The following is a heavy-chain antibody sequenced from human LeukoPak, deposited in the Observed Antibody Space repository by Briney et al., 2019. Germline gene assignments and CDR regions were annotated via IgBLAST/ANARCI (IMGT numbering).Heavy chain of an antibody. CDR3: ARDRGYSSSLDY. J-gene: IGHJ4*02. D-gene: IGHD6-13*01. Sequence: GGSLRLSCAASGFTFSSYGMHWVRQAPGKGLEWVAVIWYDGSNKYYADSVKGRFTISRDNSKNTLYLQMNSLRAEDTAVYYCARDRGYSSSLDYWGQGTPVTVSS. V-gene: IGHV3-33*01. CDR1: GFTFSSYG. CDR2: IWYDGSNK.